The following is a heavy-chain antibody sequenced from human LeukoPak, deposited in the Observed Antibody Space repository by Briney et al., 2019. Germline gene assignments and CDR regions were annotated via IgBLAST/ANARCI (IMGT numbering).Heavy chain of an antibody. J-gene: IGHJ3*02. CDR1: GGSISSGGYY. Sequence: SETLSLTCTVSGGSISSGGYYWSWIRQHPGKGLEWIGYIYYSGSTYYNPSLKSRVTISVDTSKNQFSLRLSSVTPEDTAVYYCASSGWYGDAFDIWGQGTMVTVSS. D-gene: IGHD6-19*01. CDR2: IYYSGST. V-gene: IGHV4-31*03. CDR3: ASSGWYGDAFDI.